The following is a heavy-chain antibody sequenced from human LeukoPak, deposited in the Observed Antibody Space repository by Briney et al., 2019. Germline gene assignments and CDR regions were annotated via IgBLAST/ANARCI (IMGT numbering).Heavy chain of an antibody. CDR1: GFTFSSYG. CDR2: ISYDGSNK. CDR3: AKDQEGGIAAAGTGFDY. V-gene: IGHV3-30*18. J-gene: IGHJ4*02. Sequence: GGSLRLSCAASGFTFSSYGMHWVRQAPGKGLEWVAVISYDGSNKYYADSVKGRFTISRDNSKNTLYLQMNSLRAEDTAVYYCAKDQEGGIAAAGTGFDYWGQGTLVTVSS. D-gene: IGHD6-13*01.